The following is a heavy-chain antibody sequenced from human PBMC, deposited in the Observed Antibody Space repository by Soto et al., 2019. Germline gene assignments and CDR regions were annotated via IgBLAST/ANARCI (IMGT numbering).Heavy chain of an antibody. CDR3: ARDLWDYDILTGYSPDGMDV. Sequence: GGSLRLSCAASGFTFSSYSMNWVRQAPGKGLEWVSSISSSSSYIYYADSVKGRFTISRDNAKNSLYLQMNSLRAEDTAVYYCARDLWDYDILTGYSPDGMDVWGQGTTVTVSS. D-gene: IGHD3-9*01. J-gene: IGHJ6*02. CDR2: ISSSSSYI. V-gene: IGHV3-21*01. CDR1: GFTFSSYS.